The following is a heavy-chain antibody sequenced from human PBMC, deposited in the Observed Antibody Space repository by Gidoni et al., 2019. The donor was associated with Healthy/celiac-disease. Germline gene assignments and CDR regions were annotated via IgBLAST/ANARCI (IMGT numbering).Heavy chain of an antibody. CDR1: GGPISSGSYY. V-gene: IGHV4-61*02. Sequence: QVQLQESGPGLVKPSQTLAPTCTVSGGPISSGSYYGSWIRQPAGKGLGWIGRIDTSGSTNYHPSLKSRVTISVDTSKNQFSLKLSSVTAADTAVYYCASRHSEYSGSYLGSFAFDIWGQGTMVTVSS. D-gene: IGHD1-26*01. J-gene: IGHJ3*02. CDR3: ASRHSEYSGSYLGSFAFDI. CDR2: IDTSGST.